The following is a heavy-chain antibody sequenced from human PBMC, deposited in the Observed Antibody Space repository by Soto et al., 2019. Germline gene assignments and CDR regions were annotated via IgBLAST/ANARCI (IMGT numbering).Heavy chain of an antibody. V-gene: IGHV3-7*03. CDR2: VNQDGGGT. Sequence: PGWSPRGGSVCSRCTSSSSFVCWVRQDPGKGLEWVANVNQDGGGTYYVDSVEGRFTISRDNAKDSLYLQMNSLRGEDTAVYYCARSFRGSGRYFFDYWGQGTLFTVFS. D-gene: IGHD6-19*01. J-gene: IGHJ4*02. CDR3: ARSFRGSGRYFFDY. CDR1: RCTSSSSF.